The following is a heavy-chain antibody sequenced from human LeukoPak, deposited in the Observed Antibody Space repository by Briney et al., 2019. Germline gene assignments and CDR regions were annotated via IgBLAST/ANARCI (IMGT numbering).Heavy chain of an antibody. CDR2: VNPSSGGT. Sequence: ASVKVSCKPSGYSFTGYYIHWVRQAPGQGLEWMGWVNPSSGGTNYAQKSLGTVTMTRDTSVTTAYMELGSLSSDDTAIYYCARILETTDPFDYWGQGTLVTVSS. D-gene: IGHD3-3*01. CDR3: ARILETTDPFDY. V-gene: IGHV1-2*02. CDR1: GYSFTGYY. J-gene: IGHJ4*02.